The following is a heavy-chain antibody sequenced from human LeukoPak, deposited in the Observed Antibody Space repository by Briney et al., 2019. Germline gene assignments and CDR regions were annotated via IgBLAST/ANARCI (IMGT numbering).Heavy chain of an antibody. D-gene: IGHD6-13*01. V-gene: IGHV3-74*03. CDR2: IHSDGSSR. CDR3: ARDDAAPGIIFDY. J-gene: IGHJ4*02. CDR1: GFTFSSYW. Sequence: GGSLRLSCAASGFTFSSYWMHWARQAPGKGLVWVSRIHSDGSSRKYADSVRGRFTISRDNAKKTLYLQMNSLGAEDTAVYFCARDDAAPGIIFDYWGQGTLVTVSS.